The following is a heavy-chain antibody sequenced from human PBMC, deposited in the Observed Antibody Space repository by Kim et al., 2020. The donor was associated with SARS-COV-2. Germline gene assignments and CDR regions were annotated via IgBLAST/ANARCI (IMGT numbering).Heavy chain of an antibody. D-gene: IGHD6-13*01. CDR2: T. Sequence: TGYAQKFQGRVTMTRNTSISTAYMELSSLRSEDTAVYYCARLAAAYGMDVWGQGTTVTVSS. J-gene: IGHJ6*02. CDR3: ARLAAAYGMDV. V-gene: IGHV1-8*01.